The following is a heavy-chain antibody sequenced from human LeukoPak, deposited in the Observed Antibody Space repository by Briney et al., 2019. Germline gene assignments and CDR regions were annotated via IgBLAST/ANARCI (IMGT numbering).Heavy chain of an antibody. D-gene: IGHD6-19*01. CDR1: GYSLTSYW. V-gene: IGHV5-10-1*01. J-gene: IGHJ4*02. Sequence: GESLEIFRKGSGYSLTSYWISRVRQMSGKRLDRQGRLYASDSYSNYSPSFQGHVTISAEKSISTAYLQWSSLKASDTAMYYCASHSSGWSIWDYWGQGTLVTVSS. CDR2: LYASDSYS. CDR3: ASHSSGWSIWDY.